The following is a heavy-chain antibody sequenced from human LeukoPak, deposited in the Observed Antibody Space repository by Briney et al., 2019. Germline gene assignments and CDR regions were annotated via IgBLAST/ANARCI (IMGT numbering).Heavy chain of an antibody. D-gene: IGHD1-26*01. J-gene: IGHJ6*02. CDR1: GGSISSYY. CDR3: ARHLELSGSSGTYYYGMDV. CDR2: IYYSGST. V-gene: IGHV4-59*08. Sequence: SENLSLTCTVSGGSISSYYWSWIRQPPGKGLEWIGYIYYSGSTNYNPSLKSRVTISVDTSKNQFSLKLSSVTAADTAVYYCARHLELSGSSGTYYYGMDVWGQGTTVIVS.